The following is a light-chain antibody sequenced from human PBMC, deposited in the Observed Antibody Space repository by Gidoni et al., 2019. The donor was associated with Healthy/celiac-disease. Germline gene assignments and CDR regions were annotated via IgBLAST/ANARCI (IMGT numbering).Light chain of an antibody. V-gene: IGLV3-1*01. CDR2: QGS. J-gene: IGLJ2*01. Sequence: SYELTQPPSVSVSPGQTASITCSGDKLGDKYACWYQQKPGQSPVLVIYQGSKRPSGIPERFSGSNSGNTATLTISGTQAMDEADYYCQAWDSSTEGVVFGGGTKLTVL. CDR3: QAWDSSTEGVV. CDR1: KLGDKY.